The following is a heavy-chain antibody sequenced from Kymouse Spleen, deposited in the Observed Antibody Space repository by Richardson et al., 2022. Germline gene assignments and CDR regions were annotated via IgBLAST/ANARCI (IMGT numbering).Heavy chain of an antibody. J-gene: IGHJ4*02. D-gene: IGHD6-19*01. V-gene: IGHV3-13*01. CDR3: ARARYSSGWYWFDY. CDR1: GFTFSSYD. Sequence: EVQLVESGGGLVQPGGSLRLSCAASGFTFSSYDMHWVRQATGKGLEWVSAIGTAGDTYYPGSVKGRFTISRENAKNSLYLQMNSLRAGDTAVYYCARARYSSGWYWFDYWGQGTLVTVSS. CDR2: IGTAGDT.